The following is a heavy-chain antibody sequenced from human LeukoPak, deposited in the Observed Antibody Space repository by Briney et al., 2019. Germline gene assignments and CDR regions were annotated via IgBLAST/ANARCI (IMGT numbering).Heavy chain of an antibody. D-gene: IGHD5-24*01. J-gene: IGHJ4*02. CDR2: IGYDGSNK. CDR3: AKDGYNYYIEY. CDR1: GFTFSSYG. Sequence: GGSLRLSCVASGFTFSSYGIHWARQAPGNGVEWVAFIGYDGSNKYYRDSVKGRFTISRDNSKNTLYLQMNSLRAEDTAVYYCAKDGYNYYIEYRGQGTLVTVSA. V-gene: IGHV3-30*02.